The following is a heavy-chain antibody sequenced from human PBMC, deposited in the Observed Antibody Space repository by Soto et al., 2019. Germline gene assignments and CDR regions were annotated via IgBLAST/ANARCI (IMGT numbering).Heavy chain of an antibody. D-gene: IGHD3-22*01. J-gene: IGHJ2*01. V-gene: IGHV1-69*13. CDR3: ARADYYDSSGYYYAGRGNWYFDL. CDR2: IIPIFGTA. CDR1: GGTFSSYA. Sequence: ASVKVSCKASGGTFSSYAISWVRQAPGQGLEWMGGIIPIFGTANYAQKFQGRVTITADESTSTAYMELSSLRSEDTAVYYCARADYYDSSGYYYAGRGNWYFDLWGRGTLVTVSS.